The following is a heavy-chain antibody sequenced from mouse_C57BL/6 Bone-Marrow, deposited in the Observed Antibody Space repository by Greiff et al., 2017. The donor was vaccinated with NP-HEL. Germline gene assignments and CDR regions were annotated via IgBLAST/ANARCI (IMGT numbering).Heavy chain of an antibody. D-gene: IGHD2-4*01. CDR3: ARSSIYYDYDVGYAMDY. Sequence: QVQLQQSGAELAKPGASVKLSCKASGYTFTSYWMHWVNQRPGQGLEWIGYINPRSGYTKYNQKFKYKATLTADKSSSTAYLQLSSLTYEDSAVYYCARSSIYYDYDVGYAMDYWGQGTSVTVSS. V-gene: IGHV1-7*01. CDR2: INPRSGYT. J-gene: IGHJ4*01. CDR1: GYTFTSYW.